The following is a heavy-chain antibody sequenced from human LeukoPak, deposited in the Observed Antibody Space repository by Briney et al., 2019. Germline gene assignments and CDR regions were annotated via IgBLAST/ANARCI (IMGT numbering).Heavy chain of an antibody. V-gene: IGHV4-59*01. CDR2: IYYSGST. Sequence: SETLSLTCTVSGGSISSYYWSWIRQPPGKGLEWIGYIYYSGSTNYNPSLKSRVTISVDTSKNQFSLKLSSVTAADTAVCYCARAYSSSSWCFDYWGQGTLVTVSS. D-gene: IGHD6-6*01. CDR3: ARAYSSSSWCFDY. J-gene: IGHJ4*02. CDR1: GGSISSYY.